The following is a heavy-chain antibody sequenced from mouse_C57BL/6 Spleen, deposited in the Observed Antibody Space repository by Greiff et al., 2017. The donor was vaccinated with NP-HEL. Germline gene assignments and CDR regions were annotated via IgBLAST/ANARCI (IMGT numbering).Heavy chain of an antibody. CDR1: GYAFTNYL. D-gene: IGHD1-1*01. CDR3: ARGGFYGSSYWYFDV. Sequence: VQLQQSGAELVRPGTSVKVSCKASGYAFTNYLIEWVQQRPGQGLEWIGVINPGSGGTNYNEKFKGKATLTADKSSSTAYMQLSSLTSEDSAVYFCARGGFYGSSYWYFDVWGTGTTVTVSS. CDR2: INPGSGGT. J-gene: IGHJ1*03. V-gene: IGHV1-54*01.